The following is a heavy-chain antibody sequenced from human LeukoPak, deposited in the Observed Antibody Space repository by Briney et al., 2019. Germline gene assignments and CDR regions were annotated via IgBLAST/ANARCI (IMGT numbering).Heavy chain of an antibody. D-gene: IGHD5-12*01. V-gene: IGHV1-2*04. CDR3: ARGDIIGVWRNPSSYYGMDV. CDR1: GYTFTGYY. CDR2: TNPNSGGT. Sequence: GASVKVSCKASGYTFTGYYMHWVRQAPGQGLEWMGWTNPNSGGTNYAQKFQGWVTMTRDTSISTAYMELSRLRSDDTAVYYCARGDIIGVWRNPSSYYGMDVWGQGTTVTVSS. J-gene: IGHJ6*02.